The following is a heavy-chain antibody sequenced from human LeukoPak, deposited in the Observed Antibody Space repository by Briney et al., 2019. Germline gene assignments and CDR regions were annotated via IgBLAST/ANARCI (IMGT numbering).Heavy chain of an antibody. Sequence: GGSLRLSCAASGFTFSDYYMSWIRQAPGKGLDWVSYISSSTTYTNYADSVKGRFTISRDNAKNSLYLQMNSLGAEDTAVYYCARERGRYFDYWGQGTLVTVSS. D-gene: IGHD3-10*01. CDR1: GFTFSDYY. J-gene: IGHJ4*02. CDR3: ARERGRYFDY. CDR2: ISSSTTYT. V-gene: IGHV3-11*05.